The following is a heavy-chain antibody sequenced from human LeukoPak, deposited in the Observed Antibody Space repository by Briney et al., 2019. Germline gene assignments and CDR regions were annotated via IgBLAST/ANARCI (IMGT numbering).Heavy chain of an antibody. CDR3: AKLSEKKRKLPQNALDI. V-gene: IGHV3-23*01. J-gene: IGHJ3*02. CDR1: GFTFSSYA. D-gene: IGHD1-26*01. Sequence: GGSLRLSCAASGFTFSSYAMSWVRQAPGKGLEWVSGICGSGGSTYYADSVKGRFTISRDNSKSKLYLQMNSLRAEDTAVYYCAKLSEKKRKLPQNALDIWGQGTMVTVSS. CDR2: ICGSGGST.